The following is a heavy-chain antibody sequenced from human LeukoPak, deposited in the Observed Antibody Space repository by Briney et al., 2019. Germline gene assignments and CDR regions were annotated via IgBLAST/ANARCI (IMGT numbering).Heavy chain of an antibody. V-gene: IGHV1-2*02. J-gene: IGHJ5*02. CDR3: ARVLRKRGTYYYDSSSYNWFDP. CDR1: GYTFTGYY. Sequence: ASVKVSCKASGYTFTGYYIHWVRQAPGQGLEWMGWISPSTGGTSYAQKFQGRVTMTRDTSISTAYVELRRLTSDDTAVFYCARVLRKRGTYYYDSSSYNWFDPWGQGTLVTVSS. CDR2: ISPSTGGT. D-gene: IGHD3-22*01.